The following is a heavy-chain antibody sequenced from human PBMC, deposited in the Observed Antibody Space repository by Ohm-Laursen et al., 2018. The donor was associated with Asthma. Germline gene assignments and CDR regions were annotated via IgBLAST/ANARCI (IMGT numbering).Heavy chain of an antibody. J-gene: IGHJ4*02. CDR3: ATLSWYASQY. D-gene: IGHD2-2*01. Sequence: SLRLSRTASGFTFSGSWMIWVRQAPGKGLQWLAFIKPDGSQTYYADSMEGRFSISRDNSKNSLYLQMSSLRGEDTAIYYCATLSWYASQYWGQGTLVTVSS. CDR1: GFTFSGSW. V-gene: IGHV3-7*01. CDR2: IKPDGSQT.